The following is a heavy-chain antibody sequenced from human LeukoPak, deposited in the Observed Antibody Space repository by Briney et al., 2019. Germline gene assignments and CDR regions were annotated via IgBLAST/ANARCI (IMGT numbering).Heavy chain of an antibody. D-gene: IGHD5-24*01. CDR3: ARDRGDGYNP. CDR1: GGSISSYY. J-gene: IGHJ5*02. CDR2: IYYSGST. V-gene: IGHV4-59*01. Sequence: SGTLSLTCTVSGGSISSYYWSWIRPPPGKGLEGIGYIYYSGSTNYNPSLKSRVTISVDTSKNQFSLKLSSVTAADTAVYYCARDRGDGYNPWGQGTLVTVSS.